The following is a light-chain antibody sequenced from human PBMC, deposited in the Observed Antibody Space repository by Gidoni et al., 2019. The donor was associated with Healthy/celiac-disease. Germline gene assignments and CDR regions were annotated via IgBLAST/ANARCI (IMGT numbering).Light chain of an antibody. J-gene: IGLJ2*01. V-gene: IGLV3-1*01. CDR2: QDS. Sequence: SYELTQPPSVSVSPGQTASITCSGDQLGDKYDCWYQQKQGQSPVLVIYQDSKRPSGIPERFSGSNSGNTATLTISGTQAMDEADYYCQARDSSVVFGGGTKLTVL. CDR1: QLGDKY. CDR3: QARDSSVV.